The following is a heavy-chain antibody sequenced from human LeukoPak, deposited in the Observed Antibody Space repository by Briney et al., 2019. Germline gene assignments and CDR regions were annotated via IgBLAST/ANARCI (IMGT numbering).Heavy chain of an antibody. CDR1: GYTFTSYG. J-gene: IGHJ4*02. D-gene: IGHD3-22*01. Sequence: GASVKVSCKASGYTFTSYGISWVRQAPGQGLEWMGWISAYNGNTNYAQKLQGRVTMTTDTSTSTAYMELRSLRSDDTAVYYCARGRYYDSSEVLGYWGQGTLVTVSS. V-gene: IGHV1-18*01. CDR3: ARGRYYDSSEVLGY. CDR2: ISAYNGNT.